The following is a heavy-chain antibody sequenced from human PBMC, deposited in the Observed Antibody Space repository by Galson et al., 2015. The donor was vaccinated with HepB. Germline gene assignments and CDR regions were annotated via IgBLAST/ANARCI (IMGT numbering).Heavy chain of an antibody. CDR1: GYTFTSYD. V-gene: IGHV1-8*01. J-gene: IGHJ4*02. D-gene: IGHD3-22*01. Sequence: SVKVSCKASGYTFTSYDINWVRQATGQGLEWMGWMNPNSGNTGYAQKFQGRVTMTRNTSISTAYMELSSLRSEDTAVYYCARALRSGSSGYYTYYFDYWGQGTLVTVSS. CDR2: MNPNSGNT. CDR3: ARALRSGSSGYYTYYFDY.